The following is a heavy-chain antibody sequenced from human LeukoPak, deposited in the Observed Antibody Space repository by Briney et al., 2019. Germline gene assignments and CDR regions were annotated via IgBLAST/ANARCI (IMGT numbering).Heavy chain of an antibody. Sequence: SVEGSCKGFGSTFSSYAISWGRQAPGQGLEWVGRIIPILGIANYAQKFQGRVTITADKSTSTAYMELSSLRSEDTAVYYCARGPSLDYGGNAPPDYWGQGTLVTVSS. CDR3: ARGPSLDYGGNAPPDY. V-gene: IGHV1-69*04. J-gene: IGHJ4*02. CDR2: IIPILGIA. CDR1: GSTFSSYA. D-gene: IGHD4-17*01.